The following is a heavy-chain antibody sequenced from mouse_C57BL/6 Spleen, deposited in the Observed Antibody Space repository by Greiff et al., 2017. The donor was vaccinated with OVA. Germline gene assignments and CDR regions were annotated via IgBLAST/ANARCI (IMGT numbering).Heavy chain of an antibody. J-gene: IGHJ1*03. D-gene: IGHD1-1*01. CDR2: IYPGDGDT. CDR1: GYAFSSSW. CDR3: ANYYYDSSYRYFDG. V-gene: IGHV1-82*01. Sequence: VQLQQSGPELVKPGASVKISCKASGYAFSSSWMNWVKQRPGKGLEWIGRIYPGDGDTNYNGKFKGKATLTADKSSSTAYMQLSSLTSEDSAVYCCANYYYDSSYRYFDGWGTGTTVTVSS.